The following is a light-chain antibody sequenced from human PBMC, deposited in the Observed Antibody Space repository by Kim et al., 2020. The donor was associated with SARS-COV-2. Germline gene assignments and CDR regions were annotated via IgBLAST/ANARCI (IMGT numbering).Light chain of an antibody. CDR1: ESVLHRNGFNY. Sequence: EIVMTQSPVSLAVTPGESASISCRSSESVLHRNGFNYLDWYLQRPGQSPHLLIYMTSRRASGVPDRFTGRGSDTVFTLEISTVEAEDVGVYYCMQGLQIPRTFGQGTKLEI. CDR3: MQGLQIPRT. CDR2: MTS. J-gene: IGKJ2*01. V-gene: IGKV2-28*01.